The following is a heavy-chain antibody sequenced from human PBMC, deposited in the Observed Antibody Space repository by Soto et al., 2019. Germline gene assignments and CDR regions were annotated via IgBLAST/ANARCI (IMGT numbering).Heavy chain of an antibody. CDR2: IYYSGST. J-gene: IGHJ5*02. Sequence: SETLSLTCTVSGGSISSCDYYWSWIRQPPGKGLEWIGYIYYSGSTYYNPSLKSRVTISVDTSKNQFSLKLSSVTAADTAVYYCARESSSSWYYWFDLWCQGTLVTVSS. CDR1: GGSISSCDYY. V-gene: IGHV4-30-4*01. D-gene: IGHD6-13*01. CDR3: ARESSSSWYYWFDL.